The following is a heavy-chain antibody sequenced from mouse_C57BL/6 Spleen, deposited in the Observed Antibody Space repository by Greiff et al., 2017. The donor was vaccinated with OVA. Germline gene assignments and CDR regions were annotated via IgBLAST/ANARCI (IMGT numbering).Heavy chain of an antibody. Sequence: EVKLVESGGGLVKPGGSLKLSCAASGFTFSSYAMSWVRQTPEKRLEWVATISDGGSYTYYPDNVKGRFTISRDNAKNNLYLQMSHLKSEDTAMYYCARDGYSLFAYWGQGTLVTVSA. J-gene: IGHJ3*01. D-gene: IGHD2-3*01. CDR1: GFTFSSYA. CDR3: ARDGYSLFAY. CDR2: ISDGGSYT. V-gene: IGHV5-4*03.